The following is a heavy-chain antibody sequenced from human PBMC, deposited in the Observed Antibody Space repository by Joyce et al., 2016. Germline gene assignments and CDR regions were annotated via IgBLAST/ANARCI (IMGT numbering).Heavy chain of an antibody. J-gene: IGHJ3*02. CDR2: ISYDGSNK. V-gene: IGHV3-30*18. Sequence: VQLVESGGGVVQPGRSLRLSCAASGFTFSIYGMHWVRQAPGKGLGWVAVISYDGSNKHYRDSVKGRFTISRDNSKNTLYLQMNDLRAEDTAVYYCAKFFMSATPSPNDAFDIWGQGTMVTVSS. CDR1: GFTFSIYG. CDR3: AKFFMSATPSPNDAFDI. D-gene: IGHD2-2*01.